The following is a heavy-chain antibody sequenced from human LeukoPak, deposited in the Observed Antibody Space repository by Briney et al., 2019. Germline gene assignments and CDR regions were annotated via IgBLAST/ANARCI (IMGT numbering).Heavy chain of an antibody. V-gene: IGHV3-13*01. Sequence: PGGSLRLSCAASGFTFSSYDMHWVRQTTGRGLEWVSGIGTAGDTYSPGSVKGRFTISRENAKNSLYLQMNSLRAGDTAVYYCARDTGNYDSSGYYWAYYYYGMDVWGQGTTVTASS. D-gene: IGHD3-22*01. J-gene: IGHJ6*02. CDR2: IGTAGDT. CDR1: GFTFSSYD. CDR3: ARDTGNYDSSGYYWAYYYYGMDV.